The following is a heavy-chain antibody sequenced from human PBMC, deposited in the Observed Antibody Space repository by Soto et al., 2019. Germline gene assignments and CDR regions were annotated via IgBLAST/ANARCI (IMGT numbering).Heavy chain of an antibody. CDR3: ARGFSGGWPFDY. D-gene: IGHD6-19*01. V-gene: IGHV1-46*01. CDR1: GYTFTNYY. Sequence: QVQLVPSGAEVKKPGASVKVSCKASGYTFTNYYMHWVRQAPGQGLEWMGIINPSGGSTSYAQKFQGRVTMTRDTSTNTVYMELSSLRSEDTAVYYCARGFSGGWPFDYWGQGTLVTVSS. J-gene: IGHJ4*02. CDR2: INPSGGST.